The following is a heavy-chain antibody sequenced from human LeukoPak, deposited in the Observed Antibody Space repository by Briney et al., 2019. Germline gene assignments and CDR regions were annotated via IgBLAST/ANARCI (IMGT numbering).Heavy chain of an antibody. CDR3: AKRANSHAQRATYYFDY. D-gene: IGHD3-10*01. V-gene: IGHV3-30*18. J-gene: IGHJ4*02. Sequence: GGSLRLSCAASGFTFKDHAMHWVRHAPGKGLEWVAVMSYDGSKKYYADSVKGRFTISRDNSKNTLYLQINSLRDEDTAVYYCAKRANSHAQRATYYFDYWGQGTLVTVSS. CDR2: MSYDGSKK. CDR1: GFTFKDHA.